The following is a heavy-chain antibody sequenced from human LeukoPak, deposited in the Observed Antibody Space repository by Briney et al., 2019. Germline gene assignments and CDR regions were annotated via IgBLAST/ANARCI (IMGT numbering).Heavy chain of an antibody. CDR1: GYTFTGYY. D-gene: IGHD1-26*01. CDR2: INPNSGGT. V-gene: IGHV1-2*02. CDR3: ARGSIVGATFDYFDY. J-gene: IGHJ4*02. Sequence: VASVKVSCKASGYTFTGYYIHWVRQAPGQGLEWIGWINPNSGGTNYAQNFQGRVTMTRDTSISTAYMELSRLRSDDTAVYYCARGSIVGATFDYFDYWGQGTLVTVSS.